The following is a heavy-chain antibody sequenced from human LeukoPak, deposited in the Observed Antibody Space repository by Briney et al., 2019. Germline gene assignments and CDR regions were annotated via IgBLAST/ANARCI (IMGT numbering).Heavy chain of an antibody. CDR2: ISYDGSNK. Sequence: GRSLRLSCAASGFTFSSYAMHWVRQAPGKGLEWVAVISYDGSNKYCADSVKGRFTISRDNSKNTLYLQMNSLRAEDTAVYYCATACGGDCYSDYWGQGTLVTVSS. CDR1: GFTFSSYA. CDR3: ATACGGDCYSDY. J-gene: IGHJ4*02. V-gene: IGHV3-30*04. D-gene: IGHD2-21*02.